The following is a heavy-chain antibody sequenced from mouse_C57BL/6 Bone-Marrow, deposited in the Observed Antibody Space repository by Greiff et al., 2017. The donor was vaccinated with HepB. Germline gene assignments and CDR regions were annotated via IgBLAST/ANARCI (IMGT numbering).Heavy chain of an antibody. CDR2: INPSNGGT. D-gene: IGHD1-1*01. Sequence: VQLQQPGTELVKPGASVKLSCKASGYTFTSYWMHWVKQRPGQGLEWIGNINPSNGGTNYNEKFKSKATLTVDKSSSTAYMQLSSLTSEDSAVYFCARDLAIRITTVGDGYFDVWGTGTTVTVSS. CDR1: GYTFTSYW. V-gene: IGHV1-53*01. CDR3: ARDLAIRITTVGDGYFDV. J-gene: IGHJ1*03.